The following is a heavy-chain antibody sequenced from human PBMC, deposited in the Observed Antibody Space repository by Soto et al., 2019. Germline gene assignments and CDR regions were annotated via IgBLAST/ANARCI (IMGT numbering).Heavy chain of an antibody. CDR3: ARDEGYYDSSGYYSFDY. V-gene: IGHV1-18*01. Sequence: ASVKVSCKASGYTFTSSGVSWVRQAPGQGLEWMGWISVYNGNTNYAQKLQGRVTMTTDTSTSTAYMELRSLRSDDTAVYYCARDEGYYDSSGYYSFDYWGQGALVTVS. J-gene: IGHJ4*02. CDR1: GYTFTSSG. D-gene: IGHD3-22*01. CDR2: ISVYNGNT.